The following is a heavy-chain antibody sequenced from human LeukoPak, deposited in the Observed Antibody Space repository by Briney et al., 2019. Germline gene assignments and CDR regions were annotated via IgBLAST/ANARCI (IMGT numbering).Heavy chain of an antibody. CDR3: ARLQSANPDNSYYIGGLYYMDV. V-gene: IGHV4-59*08. J-gene: IGHJ6*03. CDR2: ISYTGST. CDR1: GGSMSNYY. Sequence: SETLSLTCSVSGGSMSNYYWGWIRQPPGKGLEWIGYISYTGSTSYNPSLKSRVNIFLLTPRNQISLEVSSLIAADTAVYYCARLQSANPDNSYYIGGLYYMDVWGKGTTVTVSS. D-gene: IGHD4-11*01.